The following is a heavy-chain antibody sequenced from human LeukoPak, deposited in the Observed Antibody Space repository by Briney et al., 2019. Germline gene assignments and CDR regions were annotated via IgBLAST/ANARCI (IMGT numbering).Heavy chain of an antibody. D-gene: IGHD1-26*01. CDR3: ARRSDSGSDDGEDYFDY. J-gene: IGHJ4*02. V-gene: IGHV4-39*01. CDR2: IYYDGST. Sequence: SETLSLTCIVFGDSKNSSTFYWGCIRQPPGKGLEQIGSIYYDGSTYYNPSLKSRVTISVDTSKNQFSLKLTSVTAADTAVYFCARRSDSGSDDGEDYFDYWGQGTLVTVSS. CDR1: GDSKNSSTFY.